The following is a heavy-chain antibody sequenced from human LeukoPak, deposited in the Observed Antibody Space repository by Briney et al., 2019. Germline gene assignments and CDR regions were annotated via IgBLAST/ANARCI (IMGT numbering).Heavy chain of an antibody. CDR2: INPNSGGT. CDR3: ARALTRTTTVTTGY. D-gene: IGHD4-17*01. Sequence: ASVKVSCKTSGYTFTGYYMHWVRQAPGQGLEWMGWINPNSGGTNYAQKFQGRVTMTRDTSISTAYMELSRLRSDDTAVYYCARALTRTTTVTTGYWGQGTLVTVSS. J-gene: IGHJ4*02. V-gene: IGHV1-2*02. CDR1: GYTFTGYY.